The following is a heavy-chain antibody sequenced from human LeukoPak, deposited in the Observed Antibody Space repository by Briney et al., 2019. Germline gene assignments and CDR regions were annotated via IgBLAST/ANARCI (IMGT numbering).Heavy chain of an antibody. CDR1: GFTVNTNY. Sequence: GGSLRLSCAASGFTVNTNYMTWVRQAPGKGLKWVSITYAGGMTYYADSVKGRFTISRDNSKNVLYLQMNSLRAADTAVYYCARGTSRTSPLSGYYRGYFDYWGQGTLVTVSS. CDR2: TYAGGMT. V-gene: IGHV3-66*02. J-gene: IGHJ4*02. CDR3: ARGTSRTSPLSGYYRGYFDY. D-gene: IGHD3-3*01.